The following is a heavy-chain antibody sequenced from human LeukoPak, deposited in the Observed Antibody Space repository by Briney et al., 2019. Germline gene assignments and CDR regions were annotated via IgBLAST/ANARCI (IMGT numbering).Heavy chain of an antibody. D-gene: IGHD1-26*01. Sequence: SQTPSLTCTVSGGSVSNDGYYWSWIRQPPGKALEWIGYIYHSGSTYYNPSLKSRVTISVDRSKNQFSLKLSSVTAADTAVYYCASEIVGATKRGSFDYWGQGTLVTVSS. CDR2: IYHSGST. V-gene: IGHV4-30-2*01. CDR1: GGSVSNDGYY. J-gene: IGHJ4*02. CDR3: ASEIVGATKRGSFDY.